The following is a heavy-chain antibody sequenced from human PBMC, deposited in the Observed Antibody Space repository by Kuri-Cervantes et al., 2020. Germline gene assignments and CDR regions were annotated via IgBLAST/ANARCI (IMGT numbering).Heavy chain of an antibody. J-gene: IGHJ4*02. CDR3: ASPNYDFWSGFNYYFDY. V-gene: IGHV3-30*01. CDR1: GFTFSSYA. D-gene: IGHD3-3*01. CDR2: ISYDGGNK. Sequence: GESLKISCAASGFTFSSYAMHWVRQAPGKGLEWVAVISYDGGNKYYADFVKGRFTISRDNSKNTLYLQVNSLRAEDTAVYYCASPNYDFWSGFNYYFDYWGQGTLVTVSS.